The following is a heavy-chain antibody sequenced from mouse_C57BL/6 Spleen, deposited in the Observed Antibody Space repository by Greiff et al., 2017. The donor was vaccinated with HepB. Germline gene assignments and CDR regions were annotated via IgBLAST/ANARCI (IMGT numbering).Heavy chain of an antibody. CDR1: GYTFTSYW. V-gene: IGHV1-7*01. CDR2: INPSSGYT. D-gene: IGHD1-1*01. Sequence: VQLQQSGAELAKPGASVKLSCKASGYTFTSYWMHWVKQRPGQGLEWIGYINPSSGYTKYNQKFKDKATLNADKSSSTAYMQLSSLTYEDSAVYYCAREGNYYGSGRYFDVWGTGTTVTVSS. CDR3: AREGNYYGSGRYFDV. J-gene: IGHJ1*03.